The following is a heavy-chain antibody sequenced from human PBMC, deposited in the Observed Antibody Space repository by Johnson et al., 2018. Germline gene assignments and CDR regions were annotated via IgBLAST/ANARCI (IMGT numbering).Heavy chain of an antibody. CDR2: ISYDGSNE. J-gene: IGHJ1*01. D-gene: IGHD3-10*01. V-gene: IGHV3-30-3*01. CDR1: GFTFTNFA. Sequence: VQLVETGGGVAQPGRSLRLSCAASGFTFTNFAIHWVRQAPGTGLEWVAVISYDGSNEFYADSVKGRFTISRDKSKNTVYLQMHSLGPEYTAVYYCARDQRSYGSGTYYNPLGGAQNWGQGTLVTVSS. CDR3: ARDQRSYGSGTYYNPLGGAQN.